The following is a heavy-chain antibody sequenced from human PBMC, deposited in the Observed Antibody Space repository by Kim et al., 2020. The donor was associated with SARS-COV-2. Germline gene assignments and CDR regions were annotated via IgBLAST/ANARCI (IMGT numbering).Heavy chain of an antibody. D-gene: IGHD3-10*01. CDR1: GFTFRSYA. V-gene: IGHV3-30*04. CDR3: ARSPGGSGSYRGYYFDY. J-gene: IGHJ4*02. CDR2: ISYDGTNK. Sequence: GGSLRLSCAASGFTFRSYAMHWVRQAPGKGLEWVAVISYDGTNKYYADSVQGRFTISRDNSKNTLYLQMNSLSTEDTTVYYCARSPGGSGSYRGYYFDYWGQGTLVTVSS.